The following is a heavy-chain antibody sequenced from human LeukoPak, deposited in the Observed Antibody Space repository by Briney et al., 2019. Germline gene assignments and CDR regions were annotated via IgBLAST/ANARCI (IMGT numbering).Heavy chain of an antibody. D-gene: IGHD3-3*01. CDR3: AKADDFWSGPQDLDY. CDR1: GFTFDDYA. V-gene: IGHV3-9*01. J-gene: IGHJ4*02. Sequence: GGSLRLSCAASGFTFDDYAMHWVRQAPGKGLEWVSGISWNSGSIGYADSVKGRFTISRDNAKNSLYLQMNSLRAEDTALYYCAKADDFWSGPQDLDYWGQGTLVTVSS. CDR2: ISWNSGSI.